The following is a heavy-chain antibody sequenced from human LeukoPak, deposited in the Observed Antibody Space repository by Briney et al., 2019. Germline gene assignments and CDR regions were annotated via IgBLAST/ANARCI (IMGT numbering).Heavy chain of an antibody. J-gene: IGHJ6*02. CDR1: GFTFSSYS. Sequence: PGGSLRLSCAASGFTFSSYSMNWVRQAPGKGLEWVSYISSSSSTIYYADSVKGRFTISRDNAKNSLYLQMNSLRAEDTAVYYCARDVSGDSYYYYYYGMDVWGQGTTVTVSS. CDR2: ISSSSSTI. D-gene: IGHD4-17*01. V-gene: IGHV3-48*01. CDR3: ARDVSGDSYYYYYYGMDV.